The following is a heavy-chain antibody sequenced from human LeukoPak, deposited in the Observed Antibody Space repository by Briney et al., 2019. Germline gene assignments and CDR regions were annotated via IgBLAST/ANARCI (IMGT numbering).Heavy chain of an antibody. D-gene: IGHD3-22*01. CDR2: ISYSGST. CDR1: GDSISSGGYY. Sequence: SETLSLTCTVSGDSISSGGYYWSWIRQHPGKGLEWIGHISYSGSTYHNPSLKSRVIISVDTSKNQFSLKLSSVNAADTAVYYCAGPREYYYDSSGYYYRDYWGQGTLVTVSS. J-gene: IGHJ4*02. CDR3: AGPREYYYDSSGYYYRDY. V-gene: IGHV4-31*03.